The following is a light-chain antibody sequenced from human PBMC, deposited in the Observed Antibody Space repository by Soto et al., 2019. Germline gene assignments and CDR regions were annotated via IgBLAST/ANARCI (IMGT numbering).Light chain of an antibody. CDR1: QSVAGN. CDR2: GAS. V-gene: IGKV3-15*01. Sequence: EIVRPQSPATLSVSPGETATLSCRASQSVAGNLAWYQQKPGQAPRLLIYGASTRATGIPARFSGSGSGTEFTITISSLQSEDCAVYFCQQYNNWPPITVGQGKHWRL. CDR3: QQYNNWPPIT. J-gene: IGKJ5*01.